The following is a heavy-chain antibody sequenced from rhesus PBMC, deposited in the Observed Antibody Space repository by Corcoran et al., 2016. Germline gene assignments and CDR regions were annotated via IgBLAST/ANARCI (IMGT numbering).Heavy chain of an antibody. J-gene: IGHJ6*01. CDR1: GFTFSSYG. CDR2: ISNGGGSK. D-gene: IGHD3-16*01. CDR3: AGYSGSYYNYGLDS. Sequence: EVQLVESGGGLVQPGGSLRLSCAASGFTFSSYGMSWVRQAPGKGLEWVSDISNGGGSKYYADSVKGRFTISRDNSKNTLSLQMNSLRAEDTAVYYCAGYSGSYYNYGLDSWGQGVVVTVSS. V-gene: IGHV3S5*01.